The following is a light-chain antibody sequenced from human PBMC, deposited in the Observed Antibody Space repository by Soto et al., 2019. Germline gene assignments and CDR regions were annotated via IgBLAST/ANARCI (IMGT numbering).Light chain of an antibody. Sequence: QSALTQPASVSGSPGQSITISCTGTSSDVGGYNYVSWYQQHPGKAPKLMIYDVSNRPSGVSNRFSGSKSGNTASLTISGLQAEDEADYYCISYTSSNHYVFGTGTKLTVL. CDR3: ISYTSSNHYV. CDR1: SSDVGGYNY. CDR2: DVS. J-gene: IGLJ1*01. V-gene: IGLV2-14*01.